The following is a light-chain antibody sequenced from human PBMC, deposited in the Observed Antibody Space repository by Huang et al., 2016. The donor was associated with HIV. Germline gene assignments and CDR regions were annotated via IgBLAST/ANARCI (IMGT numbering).Light chain of an antibody. CDR1: QSLLHSNGYNY. V-gene: IGKV2-28*01. CDR3: MQALQTPKLT. CDR2: LGS. Sequence: DIVMTQSPLSLPVTPGEPASISCRSSQSLLHSNGYNYLDWYLQKPGQSPQLLIYLGSNRASGVPDRVSGSGSGTDFTLKISRVEAEDVGVYYCMQALQTPKLTFGGGTKVEI. J-gene: IGKJ4*01.